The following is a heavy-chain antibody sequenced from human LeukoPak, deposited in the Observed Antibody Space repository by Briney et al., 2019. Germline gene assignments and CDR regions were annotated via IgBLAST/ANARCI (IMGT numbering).Heavy chain of an antibody. V-gene: IGHV3-30*04. CDR1: GFTFSSHA. CDR2: ISSDGSYK. J-gene: IGHJ4*02. D-gene: IGHD3-22*01. Sequence: QAGGSLRLSCAASGFTFSSHALHWVRQAPGKGLEWVAVISSDGSYKYYADSVKGRFTISRDNAKNSLYLQMNSLRAEDTAVYYCARHVVAVGFDYWGQGTLVTVSS. CDR3: ARHVVAVGFDY.